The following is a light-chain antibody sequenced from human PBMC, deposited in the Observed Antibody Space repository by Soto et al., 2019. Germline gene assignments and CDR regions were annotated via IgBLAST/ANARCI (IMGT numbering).Light chain of an antibody. CDR3: QQYYSIPYT. J-gene: IGKJ2*01. CDR2: WAS. V-gene: IGKV4-1*01. Sequence: DIVMTQSPDSLAVSLGERATINCKSSQSVLSSSNNKNFLAWYQQKPGQSPKLLIYWASTRESGVPDRFSGSGSGTDFTLTISSLQAEDVAVYYCQQYYSIPYTFGQWTKLEIK. CDR1: QSVLSSSNNKNF.